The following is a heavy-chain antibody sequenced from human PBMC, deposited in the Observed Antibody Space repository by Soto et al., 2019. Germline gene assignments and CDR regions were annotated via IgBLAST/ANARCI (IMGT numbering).Heavy chain of an antibody. Sequence: EVQLVQSGAEVKKPGESLKISCKGSGYRFTDYWIGWVRQMPGKGLEWMGIIYPGDSETTYGPSFQGQVTISADKSISTAYLQWSSLKALDTAMYYCAIYASSSEWDYFDYWGQGTLVTVSP. J-gene: IGHJ4*02. CDR2: IYPGDSET. D-gene: IGHD6-6*01. CDR1: GYRFTDYW. V-gene: IGHV5-51*01. CDR3: AIYASSSEWDYFDY.